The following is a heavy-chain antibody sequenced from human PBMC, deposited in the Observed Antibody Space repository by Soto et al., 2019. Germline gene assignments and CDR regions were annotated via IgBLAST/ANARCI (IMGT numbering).Heavy chain of an antibody. D-gene: IGHD6-13*01. V-gene: IGHV4-4*07. Sequence: QVQLQESGPGLVKPSETLSLTCTVSGGSISSYYWSWIRQPAGKGLEWIGRFYTSGSTNYNPSLKSRVSMSVDTSKNQFSLKLSSVTAADTAVYYCARETPLIAAADPFDYWGQGTLVTVSS. CDR3: ARETPLIAAADPFDY. CDR1: GGSISSYY. CDR2: FYTSGST. J-gene: IGHJ4*02.